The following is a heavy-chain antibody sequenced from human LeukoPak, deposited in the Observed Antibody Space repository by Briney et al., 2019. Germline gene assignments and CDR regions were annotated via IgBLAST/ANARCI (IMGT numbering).Heavy chain of an antibody. J-gene: IGHJ4*02. D-gene: IGHD3-22*01. Sequence: GSSVKVSCKASGGTFSSYTISWVRQAPGQGLELMGRIIPILGIANYAQKFQGRVTITADKSTSTAYMELSSLRSEDTAVYYCARVSARDSSGYYFDYWGQGTLVTVSS. V-gene: IGHV1-69*02. CDR2: IIPILGIA. CDR3: ARVSARDSSGYYFDY. CDR1: GGTFSSYT.